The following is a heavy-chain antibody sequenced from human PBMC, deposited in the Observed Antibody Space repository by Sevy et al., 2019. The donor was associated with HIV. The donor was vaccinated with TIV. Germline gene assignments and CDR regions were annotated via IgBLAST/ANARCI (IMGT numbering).Heavy chain of an antibody. CDR3: AKAYGDYLPYYYYYMDV. D-gene: IGHD4-17*01. CDR2: IWYDGSNK. Sequence: GGSLRLSCAASGFTFSSYGMHWVRQAPGKGLEWVAVIWYDGSNKYYADSVKGRFTISRDNSKNTLYLQMNSLRAEDTAVYYCAKAYGDYLPYYYYYMDVWGKGTTVTVSS. CDR1: GFTFSSYG. J-gene: IGHJ6*03. V-gene: IGHV3-33*06.